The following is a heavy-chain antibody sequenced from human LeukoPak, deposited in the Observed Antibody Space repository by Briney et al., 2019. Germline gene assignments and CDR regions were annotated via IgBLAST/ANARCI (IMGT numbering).Heavy chain of an antibody. CDR3: AKPGLWSGYPIDAFDI. CDR1: GFTFSSYG. Sequence: GGSLRLSCAASGFTFSSYGFSWVPQPPGKGLEWVSAISGSDGNTYSADSVKGWFTISRDNSKNSLYLQMNSLRTEDTALYYCAKPGLWSGYPIDAFDIWGQGTMVTVSS. J-gene: IGHJ3*02. D-gene: IGHD3-3*01. V-gene: IGHV3-23*01. CDR2: ISGSDGNT.